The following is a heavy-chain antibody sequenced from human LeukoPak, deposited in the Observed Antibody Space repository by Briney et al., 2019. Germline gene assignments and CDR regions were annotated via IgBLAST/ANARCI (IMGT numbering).Heavy chain of an antibody. V-gene: IGHV1-18*01. CDR2: ISAYNGNT. D-gene: IGHD1-26*01. CDR3: ARDTDDSGSLYYFDY. Sequence: ASVKVSCKASGYTFTSYGISWVRQAPGQGLEWMGWISAYNGNTNYAQKLQGRVTMTTDTSTSTAYMELRSLRSDDTAVYYCARDTDDSGSLYYFDYWGQGTLVTVSS. CDR1: GYTFTSYG. J-gene: IGHJ4*02.